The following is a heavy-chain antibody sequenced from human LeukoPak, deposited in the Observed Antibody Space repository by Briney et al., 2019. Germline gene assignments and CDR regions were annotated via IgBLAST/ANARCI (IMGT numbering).Heavy chain of an antibody. CDR3: ARLLGYCSSTSCYSRFDY. CDR1: GFTFSSYS. CDR2: IYSGGST. D-gene: IGHD2-2*02. V-gene: IGHV3-66*01. J-gene: IGHJ4*02. Sequence: SGGSLRLSCAASGFTFSSYSMNWVRQAPGKGLEWVSVIYSGGSTEYADSVKGRFTISRDNSKNTPYLQMNSLRAEDTAVYYCARLLGYCSSTSCYSRFDYWGQGTLVTVSS.